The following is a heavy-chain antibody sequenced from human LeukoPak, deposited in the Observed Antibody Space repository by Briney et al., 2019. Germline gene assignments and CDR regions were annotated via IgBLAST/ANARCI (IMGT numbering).Heavy chain of an antibody. Sequence: GGSLRLSCAASGFTFSSYAMSWVRQAPGKGLEWVSAISGSGGSTYYADSVKGRFTISRDNSKNTLYLQMNSLRAEDTAVYYCAKLHSTYDSSGYYYVRDDAFDIWGQGTMVTVSS. D-gene: IGHD3-22*01. J-gene: IGHJ3*02. CDR2: ISGSGGST. CDR3: AKLHSTYDSSGYYYVRDDAFDI. V-gene: IGHV3-23*01. CDR1: GFTFSSYA.